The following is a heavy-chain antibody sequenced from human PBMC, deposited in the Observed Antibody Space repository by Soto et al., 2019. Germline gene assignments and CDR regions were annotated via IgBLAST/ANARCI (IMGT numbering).Heavy chain of an antibody. V-gene: IGHV3-30*18. CDR3: AKVLQILTGYFRWSYYYGMDV. J-gene: IGHJ6*02. D-gene: IGHD3-9*01. CDR1: GFTFSSYG. CDR2: ISYDGSNK. Sequence: GGSLRLSCAASGFTFSSYGMHWVRQAPGKGLEWVAVISYDGSNKYYADYVKDRFTISRDNSKNTLYLQMNSLRAEDTAVYYCAKVLQILTGYFRWSYYYGMDVWGQGTTVTVSS.